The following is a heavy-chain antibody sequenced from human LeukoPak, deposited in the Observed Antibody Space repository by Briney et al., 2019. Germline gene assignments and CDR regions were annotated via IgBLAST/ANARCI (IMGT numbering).Heavy chain of an antibody. V-gene: IGHV3-23*01. J-gene: IGHJ6*03. D-gene: IGHD6-13*01. CDR3: EKGSSWYYYYMDV. CDR1: GFTFSSYG. Sequence: GGSLRLSCAASGFTFSSYGMSWVRQAPGKGLEWVSAISGSGGSTYYADSVKGRFTISRDNSKNTLYLQMISLRDEATAVYSCEKGSSWYYYYMDVWGKGTTVTISS. CDR2: ISGSGGST.